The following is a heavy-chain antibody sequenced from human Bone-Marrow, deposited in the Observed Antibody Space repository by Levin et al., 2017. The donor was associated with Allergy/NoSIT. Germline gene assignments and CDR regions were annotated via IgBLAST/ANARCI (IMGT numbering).Heavy chain of an antibody. Sequence: GESMKIYCAASGFDCNTCAMNWVRQAPGEGLQWVSSISGNGISTYYADAVKGRFIISRDNSKNTLFLELNSLRVDDPAFYYCARTPTPSFEPFFDYWGHGLLVTVSS. D-gene: IGHD1-14*01. CDR3: ARTPTPSFEPFFDY. V-gene: IGHV3-23*01. CDR2: ISGNGIST. J-gene: IGHJ4*01. CDR1: GFDCNTCA.